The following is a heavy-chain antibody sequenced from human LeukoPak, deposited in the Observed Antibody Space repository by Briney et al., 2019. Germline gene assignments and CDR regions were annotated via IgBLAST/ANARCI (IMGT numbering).Heavy chain of an antibody. CDR1: GGSINNYY. J-gene: IGHJ4*02. Sequence: SETLSLTCTVSGGSINNYYWSWIRQPPGKGLEWIGFIYYRGSTNYNPSLKSRVTFSVDTSKNQFSLKLNSVTAADTAVYYCARGGDYGDLRYFDYWGQGTLVTVSS. CDR2: IYYRGST. V-gene: IGHV4-59*01. CDR3: ARGGDYGDLRYFDY. D-gene: IGHD4-17*01.